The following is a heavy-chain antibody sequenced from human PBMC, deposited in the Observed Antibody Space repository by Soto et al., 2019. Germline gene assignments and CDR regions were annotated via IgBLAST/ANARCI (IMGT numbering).Heavy chain of an antibody. Sequence: QITLKESGPTLVKPTQTLTLTCTFSGFSLSTSGVGVAWIRQPPGKALEWLALIYWDDDKGYSPSLESRLTITKDTSKNQVVLTMTNMDSVDTAIYYCAYLPCSGGSCYWFSFSGMDVWGQGTTVTVSS. CDR1: GFSLSTSGVG. V-gene: IGHV2-5*02. CDR3: AYLPCSGGSCYWFSFSGMDV. CDR2: IYWDDDK. J-gene: IGHJ6*02. D-gene: IGHD2-15*01.